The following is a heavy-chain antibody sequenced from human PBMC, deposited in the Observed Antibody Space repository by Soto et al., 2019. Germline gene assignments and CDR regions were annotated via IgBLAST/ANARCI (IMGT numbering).Heavy chain of an antibody. CDR2: IYYSGST. D-gene: IGHD6-6*01. Sequence: SETLSLTCTVSGGSISSYYWSWIRQPPGKGLEWIGYIYYSGSTNYNPSLKSRVTISVDTSKNQFSLKLSSVTAADTAAYYCARVRSSSSNDYWGQGTLVTVSS. V-gene: IGHV4-59*12. CDR3: ARVRSSSSNDY. J-gene: IGHJ4*02. CDR1: GGSISSYY.